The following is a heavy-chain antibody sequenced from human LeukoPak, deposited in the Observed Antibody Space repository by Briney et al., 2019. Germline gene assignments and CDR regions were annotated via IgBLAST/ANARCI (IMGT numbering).Heavy chain of an antibody. V-gene: IGHV3-7*01. J-gene: IGHJ6*03. CDR2: IKQDGSEK. CDR1: GFTFSSYW. Sequence: PGGSLRLSCAASGFTFSSYWMSWVRQAPGKGLEWVANIKQDGSEKYYVDSVKGRFTISRDISNNTVFLQMNSLRVEDTAVYYCAKDGDSSGYYSSYHNYMDVWGKGTSVTISS. CDR3: AKDGDSSGYYSSYHNYMDV. D-gene: IGHD3-22*01.